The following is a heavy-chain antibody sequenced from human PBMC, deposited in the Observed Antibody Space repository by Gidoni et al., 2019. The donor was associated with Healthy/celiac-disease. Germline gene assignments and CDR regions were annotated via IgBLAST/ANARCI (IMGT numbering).Heavy chain of an antibody. CDR1: GFTFCRYA. Sequence: QVQLVESGGGVVQPGRSLRLSCAASGFTFCRYAMHWVRQAPGKGLEWVAVISYDGSNKYYADSVKGRFTISRDNSKNTLYLQMNSLRAEDTAVYYCASSLTDGGNIDYWGQGTLVTVSS. V-gene: IGHV3-30-3*01. CDR2: ISYDGSNK. CDR3: ASSLTDGGNIDY. D-gene: IGHD2-15*01. J-gene: IGHJ4*02.